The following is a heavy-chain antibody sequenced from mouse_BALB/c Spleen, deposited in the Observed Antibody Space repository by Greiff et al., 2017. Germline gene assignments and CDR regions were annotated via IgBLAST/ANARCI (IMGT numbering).Heavy chain of an antibody. D-gene: IGHD1-2*01. CDR3: APTATDAMDY. V-gene: IGHV14-3*02. CDR1: GFNIKDTY. J-gene: IGHJ4*01. CDR2: IDPANGNT. Sequence: VQLQQSGAELVKPGASVKLSCTASGFNIKDTYMHWVKQRPEQGLEWIGRIDPANGNTKYDPKFQGKATITADTSSNTAYLQLSSLTSEDTAVYYCAPTATDAMDYWGQGTSVTVSS.